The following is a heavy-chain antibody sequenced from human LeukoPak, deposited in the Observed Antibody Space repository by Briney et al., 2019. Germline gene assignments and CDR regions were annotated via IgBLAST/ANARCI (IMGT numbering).Heavy chain of an antibody. CDR1: GYTFTSYG. Sequence: GASVKVSCKASGYTFTSYGISWVRQAPGQGLEWMGWISAYDGNTNYAQKLQGRVTMTTDTSTSTAYMELRSLRSDDTAVYYCAREVVRSWFYGMDVWGQGTTVTVSS. V-gene: IGHV1-18*01. CDR3: AREVVRSWFYGMDV. J-gene: IGHJ6*02. CDR2: ISAYDGNT. D-gene: IGHD6-13*01.